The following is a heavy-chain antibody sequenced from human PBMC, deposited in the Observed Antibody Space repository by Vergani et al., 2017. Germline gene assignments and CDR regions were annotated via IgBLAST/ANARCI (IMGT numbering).Heavy chain of an antibody. D-gene: IGHD3-3*01. Sequence: EVQLVESGGGLVQPGGSLRLSCAASGFTFSSYWMHWVRQAPGKGLVWVSRINSDGSSTSYADSVKGRFTISRDNAKNTLYLQMNSLRAEDTAVYYCARDLLPNYDFWSXYSHAYYYYYGMDVWGQGTTVTVSS. J-gene: IGHJ6*02. CDR2: INSDGSST. CDR1: GFTFSSYW. CDR3: ARDLLPNYDFWSXYSHAYYYYYGMDV. V-gene: IGHV3-74*01.